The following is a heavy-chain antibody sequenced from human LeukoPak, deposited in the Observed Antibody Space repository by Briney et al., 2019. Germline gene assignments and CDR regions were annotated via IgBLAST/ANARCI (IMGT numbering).Heavy chain of an antibody. Sequence: SETLSLTCTVSGGSISSGSYYWSWIRQPAGKGLEWIGRIYTSGSTNYNPSLKSRVTISVDTSKNQFSLKLSSVTAADTAVYYCAREVVLWYLDYWGQGTLVTVSS. D-gene: IGHD2-15*01. J-gene: IGHJ4*02. V-gene: IGHV4-61*02. CDR3: AREVVLWYLDY. CDR1: GGSISSGSYY. CDR2: IYTSGST.